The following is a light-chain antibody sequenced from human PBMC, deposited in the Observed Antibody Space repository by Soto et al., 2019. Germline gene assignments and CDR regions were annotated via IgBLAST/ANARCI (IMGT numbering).Light chain of an antibody. V-gene: IGKV4-1*01. CDR2: GAS. Sequence: DIVMTQSPDSLAVSLGERATINCKSSQSVLSSANNKNYLAWYQQKPGQPPKLLIYGASTRASGVPDRFSGSGSGTDFTLTISSLQAEDVAVYYWQQYYGAPLTFGGGITVEIK. CDR1: QSVLSSANNKNY. CDR3: QQYYGAPLT. J-gene: IGKJ4*01.